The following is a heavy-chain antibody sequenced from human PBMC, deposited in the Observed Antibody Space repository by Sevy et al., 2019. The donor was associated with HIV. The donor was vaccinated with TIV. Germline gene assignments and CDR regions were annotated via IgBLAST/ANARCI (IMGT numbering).Heavy chain of an antibody. CDR3: AAHEGVTISEARFDP. V-gene: IGHV4-39*01. Sequence: SETLSLTCSVSGGSLITTNYYWAWLRQSPGKGLEWIASIYYSWSTYYDPSLKARVTVSVDTSRGQFSLILNSVTAADTSVYYCAAHEGVTISEARFDPWGQGTLVTVSS. D-gene: IGHD1-1*01. CDR1: GGSLITTNYY. J-gene: IGHJ5*02. CDR2: IYYSWST.